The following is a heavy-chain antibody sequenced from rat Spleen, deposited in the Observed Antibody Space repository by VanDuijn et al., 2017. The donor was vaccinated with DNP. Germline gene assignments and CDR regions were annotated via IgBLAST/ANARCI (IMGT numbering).Heavy chain of an antibody. CDR2: ISSSGGNT. CDR3: ARHGRRVFDY. Sequence: EVQLVESGGGLVQPGRSLKLSCVASGFTFNNYWMTWIRQVPGKGLDWVASISSSGGNTYYPDSVKGRFTISRDNAKSTLYLQMNSLRSEDMATYYCARHGRRVFDYWGQGVMVTVSS. V-gene: IGHV5-31*01. CDR1: GFTFNNYW. J-gene: IGHJ2*01. D-gene: IGHD1-11*01.